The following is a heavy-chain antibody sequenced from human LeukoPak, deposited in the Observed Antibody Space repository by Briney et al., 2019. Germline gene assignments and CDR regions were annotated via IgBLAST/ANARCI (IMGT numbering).Heavy chain of an antibody. D-gene: IGHD3-16*01. Sequence: GGSLRLSCAASGFTFSSYGMHWVRQAPGKGLEWVANIKQDGSEKYYLDSMKGQFTISRDNAKNSLYLQMNSLRVEDTALYYCASLNYGQVWGSPHYYFDYWGQGILVTVSS. CDR3: ASLNYGQVWGSPHYYFDY. V-gene: IGHV3-7*01. J-gene: IGHJ4*02. CDR2: IKQDGSEK. CDR1: GFTFSSYG.